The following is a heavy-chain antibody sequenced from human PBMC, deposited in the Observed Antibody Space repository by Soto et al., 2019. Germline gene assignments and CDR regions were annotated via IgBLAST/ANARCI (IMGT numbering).Heavy chain of an antibody. CDR1: GDSVTSGSYY. CDR2: ISYTGRT. CDR3: AREWGLLPYYVMNV. D-gene: IGHD7-27*01. J-gene: IGHJ6*02. Sequence: SETLSLTCIVSGDSVTSGSYYWTWLRQPPGKGLEWIGYISYTGRTKYNPSPQSRVTISVDTSKNDFSLNLSSVTAADTAVYFCAREWGLLPYYVMNVWGHGTAVTSP. V-gene: IGHV4-61*03.